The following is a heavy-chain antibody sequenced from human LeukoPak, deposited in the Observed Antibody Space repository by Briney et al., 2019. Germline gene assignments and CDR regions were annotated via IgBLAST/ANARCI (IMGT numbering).Heavy chain of an antibody. V-gene: IGHV3-48*03. CDR3: AELGITMIGGV. CDR2: ISSSGSTI. D-gene: IGHD3-10*02. J-gene: IGHJ6*04. Sequence: GGSLRLSCAASGFTFSSYEMNWGRQAPGKGLEGVSYISSSGSTIYYADSVKGRFTISRDNAKNSLYLQMNSLRAEDTAVYYCAELGITMIGGVWGKGTTVTVSS. CDR1: GFTFSSYE.